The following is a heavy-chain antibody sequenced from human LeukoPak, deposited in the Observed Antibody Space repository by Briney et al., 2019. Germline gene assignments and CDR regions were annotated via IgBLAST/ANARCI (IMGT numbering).Heavy chain of an antibody. CDR3: ARVGYSSGWYPFDY. Sequence: ASETLSLTCTVSGGSISSFYWSWIRQPPGKGLEWIGYIYYTGSTNYNSSLKSRVTISLDTSKNQLSLKLTSVTAADTAIYFCARVGYSSGWYPFDYWGQGTLVTVSS. J-gene: IGHJ4*02. D-gene: IGHD6-19*01. V-gene: IGHV4-59*01. CDR2: IYYTGST. CDR1: GGSISSFY.